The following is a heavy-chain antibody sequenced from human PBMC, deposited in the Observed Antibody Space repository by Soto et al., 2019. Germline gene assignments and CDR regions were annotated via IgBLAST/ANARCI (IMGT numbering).Heavy chain of an antibody. Sequence: SETLSLTCTVSGDSVSSGNYYWSWIRQPPGKGLEWIGYIQASGSTNYNPALKSRVYISVDTSKNQFSLNLDSVTAADPAVYFCARDFAYFDSWGQGPLVTVSS. CDR2: IQASGST. V-gene: IGHV4-61*01. J-gene: IGHJ4*02. CDR3: ARDFAYFDS. D-gene: IGHD3-3*01. CDR1: GDSVSSGNYY.